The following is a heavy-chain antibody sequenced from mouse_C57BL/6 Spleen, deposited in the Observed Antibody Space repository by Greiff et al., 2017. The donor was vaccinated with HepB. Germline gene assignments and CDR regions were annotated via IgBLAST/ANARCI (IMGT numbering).Heavy chain of an antibody. D-gene: IGHD2-5*01. Sequence: QVQLQQPGAELVRPGTSVKLSCKASGYTFTSYWMHWVKQRPGQGLEWIGVIDPSDSYTNYNQKFKGKATLTVDTSSSTAYMQLSSLTSEDSAVYYCASGIHSNSRAWFAYWGQGTLVTVSA. CDR3: ASGIHSNSRAWFAY. CDR1: GYTFTSYW. V-gene: IGHV1-59*01. CDR2: IDPSDSYT. J-gene: IGHJ3*01.